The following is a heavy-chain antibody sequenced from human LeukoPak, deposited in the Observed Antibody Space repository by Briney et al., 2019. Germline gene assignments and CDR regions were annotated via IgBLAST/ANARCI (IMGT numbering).Heavy chain of an antibody. CDR1: GFTFSSYA. CDR3: ARTPGNGIHYFDC. CDR2: ISYDGTYK. Sequence: PGRSLRLSCAASGFTFSSYAMHWVRQAPGKGLEWVAVISYDGTYKYYADSVKGRFTISRDNSKNTLYLQMNSLRAEDTAVYYCARTPGNGIHYFDCWGQGTLVTVSS. D-gene: IGHD2-8*01. V-gene: IGHV3-30*04. J-gene: IGHJ4*02.